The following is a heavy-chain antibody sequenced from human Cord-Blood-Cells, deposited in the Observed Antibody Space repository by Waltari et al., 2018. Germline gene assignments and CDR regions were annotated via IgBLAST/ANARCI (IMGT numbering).Heavy chain of an antibody. CDR1: GGTFSRSA. Sequence: QVQLVTSGAAVKKPGSSVKASCKASGGTFSRSAITCMRQAPRKGLEWKGRIIPILGIANCAQKFQGRVTITADKSTSTAYMELSSLRSEDTAVYYCARGGWNYAFDIWGQGTMVTVSS. D-gene: IGHD1-7*01. CDR2: IIPILGIA. J-gene: IGHJ3*02. CDR3: ARGGWNYAFDI. V-gene: IGHV1-69*09.